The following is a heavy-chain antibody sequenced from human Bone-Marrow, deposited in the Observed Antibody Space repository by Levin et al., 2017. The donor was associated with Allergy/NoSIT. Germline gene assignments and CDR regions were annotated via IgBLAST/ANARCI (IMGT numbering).Heavy chain of an antibody. Sequence: GGSLRLSCAASGFRFSGYTMYWVRQAPGKGLEWVAVISYDGTNEHYAESAKGRFTISRDNSKNTLYLQMSSLRAADTAVYYCARGVSDDVGVIAATQGWFDPWGQGTLVTVSS. CDR3: ARGVSDDVGVIAATQGWFDP. CDR1: GFRFSGYT. D-gene: IGHD2-15*01. J-gene: IGHJ5*02. CDR2: ISYDGTNE. V-gene: IGHV3-30*04.